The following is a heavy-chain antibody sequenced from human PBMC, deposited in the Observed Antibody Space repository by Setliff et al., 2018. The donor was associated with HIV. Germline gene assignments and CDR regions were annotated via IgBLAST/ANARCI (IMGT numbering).Heavy chain of an antibody. CDR3: ARDARWLQFPYFDY. D-gene: IGHD5-12*01. CDR2: IYHSGST. V-gene: IGHV4-38-2*02. J-gene: IGHJ4*01. CDR1: GGSISSHF. Sequence: PSETLSLTCTVSGGSISSHFWTWIRQPPGKGLEWIGSIYHSGSTYYNPSLKSRVTISVDTSKNQFSLKLSSVTAADTAVYYCARDARWLQFPYFDYWGQGTLVTVSS.